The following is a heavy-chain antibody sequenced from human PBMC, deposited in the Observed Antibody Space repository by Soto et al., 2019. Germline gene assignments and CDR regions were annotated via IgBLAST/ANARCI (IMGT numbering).Heavy chain of an antibody. CDR2: IWYDGSNK. Sequence: GGSLRLSCAASGFTFSSYGMHWVRQAPGKGLEWVAVIWYDGSNKYYADSVKGRFTISRDNSKNTLYLQMNSLRAEDTAVYYCARDAVYCTNGVCSQGAFDIWGQGTMVTVSS. J-gene: IGHJ3*02. CDR1: GFTFSSYG. V-gene: IGHV3-33*01. D-gene: IGHD2-8*01. CDR3: ARDAVYCTNGVCSQGAFDI.